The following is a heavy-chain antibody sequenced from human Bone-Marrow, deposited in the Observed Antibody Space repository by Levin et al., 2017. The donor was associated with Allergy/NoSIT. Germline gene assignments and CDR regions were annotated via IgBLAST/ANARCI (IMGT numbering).Heavy chain of an antibody. CDR2: ISSSSSYI. Sequence: GESLKISCAASGFTFSSYSMNWVRQAPGKGLEWVSSISSSSSYIYYADSVKGRFTISRDNAKNSLYLQMNSLRAEDTAVYYCARSRGYGKYFDYWGQGTLVTVSS. V-gene: IGHV3-21*01. J-gene: IGHJ4*02. CDR1: GFTFSSYS. D-gene: IGHD5-18*01. CDR3: ARSRGYGKYFDY.